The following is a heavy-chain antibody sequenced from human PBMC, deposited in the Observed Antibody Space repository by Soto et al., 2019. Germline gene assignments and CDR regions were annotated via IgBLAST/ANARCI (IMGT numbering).Heavy chain of an antibody. CDR3: ARHAGAAFIIVDYFDY. V-gene: IGHV4-39*01. CDR2: IYYSGST. D-gene: IGHD1-26*01. CDR1: GGSISSSSYY. J-gene: IGHJ4*02. Sequence: ETLSLTCTVSGGSISSSSYYWGWIRQPPGKGLEWIGSIYYSGSTYYNPSLKSRVTISVDTSKNQFSLKLSSVTAADTAVYYCARHAGAAFIIVDYFDYWGQGTLVTVSS.